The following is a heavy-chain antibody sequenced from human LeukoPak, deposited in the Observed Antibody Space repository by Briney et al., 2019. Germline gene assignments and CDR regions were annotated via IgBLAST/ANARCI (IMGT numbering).Heavy chain of an antibody. J-gene: IGHJ4*02. Sequence: SETLSLTCTVSGGSISSGGYYWSWFRQPPGKGLEWIGYIYYSGSTYYNPSLKSRVTISVDTSKNQFSLKLSSVTAADTAVYYCARDLVGAVPLWGQGTLVTVSS. CDR1: GGSISSGGYY. V-gene: IGHV4-31*03. CDR3: ARDLVGAVPL. D-gene: IGHD6-19*01. CDR2: IYYSGST.